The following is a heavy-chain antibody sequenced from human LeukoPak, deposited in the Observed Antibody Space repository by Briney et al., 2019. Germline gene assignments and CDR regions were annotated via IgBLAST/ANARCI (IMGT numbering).Heavy chain of an antibody. Sequence: GGSLRLSCAASGFTFSSYGMHWVRQAPGKGLEWVAVIWYDGSNKYYADSVKGRFTISRDYSKNTLYLQMNSLRAEDTAVYYCARDLRWSHYWYFDLWGRGTLVTVSS. CDR2: IWYDGSNK. CDR3: ARDLRWSHYWYFDL. CDR1: GFTFSSYG. J-gene: IGHJ2*01. V-gene: IGHV3-33*01. D-gene: IGHD2-15*01.